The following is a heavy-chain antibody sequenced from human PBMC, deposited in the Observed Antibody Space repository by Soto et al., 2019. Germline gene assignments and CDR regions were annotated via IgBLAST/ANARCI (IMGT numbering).Heavy chain of an antibody. D-gene: IGHD2-2*01. V-gene: IGHV4-31*03. Sequence: SETLSLTCTVSGGSISSGGYYWSWIRQHPGKGLEWIGYIYYSGSTYYNPSLKSRVTISVDTSKNQFSLKLSSVTAADTAVYYCARGVGCSSTSCYGSYFDYWGQGTLVTV. CDR1: GGSISSGGYY. CDR3: ARGVGCSSTSCYGSYFDY. J-gene: IGHJ4*02. CDR2: IYYSGST.